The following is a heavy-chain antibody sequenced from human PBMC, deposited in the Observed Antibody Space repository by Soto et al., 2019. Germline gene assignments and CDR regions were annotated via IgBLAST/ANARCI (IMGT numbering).Heavy chain of an antibody. CDR2: INHSGST. Sequence: SETLSLTCAVYGGSFSGYYWSWIRQPPGKGLEWIGEINHSGSTHYNPSLKSRVTISVDTSKNQFSLKLTSVTAADTAVYYCARENYYGSGTYFRLDVWGQGTRVTVSS. J-gene: IGHJ6*02. D-gene: IGHD3-10*01. CDR1: GGSFSGYY. V-gene: IGHV4-34*01. CDR3: ARENYYGSGTYFRLDV.